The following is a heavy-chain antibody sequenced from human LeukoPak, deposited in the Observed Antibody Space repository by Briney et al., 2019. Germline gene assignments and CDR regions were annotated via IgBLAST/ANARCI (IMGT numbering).Heavy chain of an antibody. CDR2: ISAYNGNT. CDR1: GYTFTSYG. V-gene: IGHV1-18*01. CDR3: ARAFDYGGNFLPYYFDY. D-gene: IGHD4-23*01. J-gene: IGHJ4*02. Sequence: ASVKVSCKASGYTFTSYGISWVRQAPGQGLEWMGWISAYNGNTNYAQKLQGRVTMTTDTSTSTAYMELRSLRSDDTAVYYCARAFDYGGNFLPYYFDYWGQGTQVTVSS.